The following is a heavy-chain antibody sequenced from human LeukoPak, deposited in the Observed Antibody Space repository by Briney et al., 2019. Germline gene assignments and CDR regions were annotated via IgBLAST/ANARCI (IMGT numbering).Heavy chain of an antibody. CDR1: GDSISSNSYY. J-gene: IGHJ4*02. V-gene: IGHV4-39*07. CDR2: INHSGST. Sequence: SETLSLTCTVSGDSISSNSYYWGWIRQPPGKGLEWIGEINHSGSTNYNPSLKSRVTISIDTSKNQFSLKLSSVTAADTALYYCARGPGTWYYYWGQGTLVTVSS. CDR3: ARGPGTWYYY. D-gene: IGHD6-13*01.